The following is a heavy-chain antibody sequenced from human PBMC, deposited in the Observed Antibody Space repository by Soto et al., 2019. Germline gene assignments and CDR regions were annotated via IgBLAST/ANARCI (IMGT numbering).Heavy chain of an antibody. CDR2: ISGSGGST. CDR1: GFTFSSYA. Sequence: EVQLLESGGGLVQPGGSLRLSCAASGFTFSSYAMSWVRQAPGKGPEWVSAISGSGGSTYYADSVKGRFTISRDNSKITLYLQMNSLRAEDTAVYYCAKNYGSGSYHQPFDYWGQGTLVTVSS. D-gene: IGHD3-10*01. CDR3: AKNYGSGSYHQPFDY. J-gene: IGHJ4*02. V-gene: IGHV3-23*01.